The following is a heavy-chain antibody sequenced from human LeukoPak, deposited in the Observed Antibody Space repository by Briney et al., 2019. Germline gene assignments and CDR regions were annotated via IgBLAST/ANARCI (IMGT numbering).Heavy chain of an antibody. CDR3: AAITGTKSGALDI. Sequence: SETLSLTCTVSGGSISSYYWSWIRQPPGKGLEWIGYIYNSGSTSYSPSLKSRVTISVDTSKNQFSLNLSSVTAADTAVYYCAAITGTKSGALDIWGRGAMVTVSS. D-gene: IGHD1-7*01. J-gene: IGHJ3*02. V-gene: IGHV4-4*09. CDR1: GGSISSYY. CDR2: IYNSGST.